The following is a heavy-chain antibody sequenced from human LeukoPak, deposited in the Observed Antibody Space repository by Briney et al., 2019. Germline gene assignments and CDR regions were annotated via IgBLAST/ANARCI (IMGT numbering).Heavy chain of an antibody. V-gene: IGHV4-59*01. CDR1: GGSISSYY. D-gene: IGHD5-24*01. Sequence: SETLSLTCTVSGGSISSYYWSWIRQPPGKGLEWIGYIYYSGSTNYNPSLKSRVTISVDTSKNQFSLKLSSVTAADTAVYYCARTEMATPGLFDYWGQGTLVTVSS. CDR3: ARTEMATPGLFDY. J-gene: IGHJ4*02. CDR2: IYYSGST.